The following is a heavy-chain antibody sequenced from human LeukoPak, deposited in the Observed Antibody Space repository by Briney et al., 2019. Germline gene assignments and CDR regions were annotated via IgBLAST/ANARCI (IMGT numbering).Heavy chain of an antibody. J-gene: IGHJ4*02. D-gene: IGHD3-10*01. Sequence: GGSLRLSCAASGFNFSSFEMNWVRQAPGKGLEWVSYISSSGTTISYADSVKGRFTISRDNAKNSLFLQMNSLRAEDTAVYYCASYGSGSLWGQGTLVIVSS. CDR3: ASYGSGSL. V-gene: IGHV3-48*03. CDR1: GFNFSSFE. CDR2: ISSSGTTI.